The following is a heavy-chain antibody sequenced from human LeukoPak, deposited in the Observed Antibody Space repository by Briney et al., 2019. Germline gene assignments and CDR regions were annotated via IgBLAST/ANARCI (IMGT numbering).Heavy chain of an antibody. Sequence: GGSLRLSCAASGFTVSDNYMSWVRQAPGKGLEWVSAISGSGGSTYYADSVKGRFTISRDNSKNTLYLQMNSLRAEDTAVYYCAKDMYSSLVVVTATYDYWGQGTLVTVSS. CDR3: AKDMYSSLVVVTATYDY. J-gene: IGHJ4*02. CDR1: GFTVSDNY. D-gene: IGHD2-21*02. CDR2: ISGSGGST. V-gene: IGHV3-23*01.